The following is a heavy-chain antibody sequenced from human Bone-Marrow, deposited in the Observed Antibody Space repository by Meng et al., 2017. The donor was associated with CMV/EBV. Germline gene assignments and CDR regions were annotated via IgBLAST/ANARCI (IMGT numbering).Heavy chain of an antibody. CDR3: AREERIQLWFNGDYYYGMDV. CDR2: IIPIFGTA. D-gene: IGHD5-18*01. V-gene: IGHV1-69*05. CDR1: GGTFSSYA. J-gene: IGHJ6*02. Sequence: SVKVSCKASGGTFSSYAISWVRQAPGQGLEWMGGIIPIFGTANYAQKFQGRVTITTDESTSTAYMELSSVTAADTAVYYCAREERIQLWFNGDYYYGMDVWGQRTTVTVSS.